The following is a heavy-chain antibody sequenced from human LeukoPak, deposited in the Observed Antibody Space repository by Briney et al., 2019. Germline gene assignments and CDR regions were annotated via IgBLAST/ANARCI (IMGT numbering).Heavy chain of an antibody. CDR2: IYYVGSP. J-gene: IGHJ6*02. V-gene: IGHV4-39*01. CDR3: ARLPITKRAMDV. CDR1: GDSIRSGHSY. Sequence: SETLSPTCSVSGDSIRSGHSYWGWIRQDPRKGLEWIASIYYVGSPHYNPSLNSRRVTMSVDTTKNQFSLTLTSVTAADTAIYYCARLPITKRAMDVWGPGTTVTVSS. D-gene: IGHD3-3*01.